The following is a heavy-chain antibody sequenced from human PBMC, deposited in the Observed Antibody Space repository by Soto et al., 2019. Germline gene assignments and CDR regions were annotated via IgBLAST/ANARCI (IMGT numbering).Heavy chain of an antibody. J-gene: IGHJ4*02. CDR3: AREMPQQLVGPTFDY. V-gene: IGHV3-21*01. CDR1: GFTFSSYS. D-gene: IGHD6-13*01. CDR2: ISSSSSYI. Sequence: GGSLRLSCAASGFTFSSYSMNWVRQAPGKGLEWVSSISSSSSYIYYADLVKGRFTISRDNAKNSLYLQMNSLRAEDTAVYYCAREMPQQLVGPTFDYWGQGTLVTVSS.